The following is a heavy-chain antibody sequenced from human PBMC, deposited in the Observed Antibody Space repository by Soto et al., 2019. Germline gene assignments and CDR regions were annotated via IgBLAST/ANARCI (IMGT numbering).Heavy chain of an antibody. J-gene: IGHJ4*02. CDR2: VYSSGTT. CDR3: AGDSSLHVGALHYFDY. CDR1: GGSINSYW. V-gene: IGHV4-4*07. D-gene: IGHD4-17*01. Sequence: PSETLSLTCSVSGGSINSYWWSWIRQPAGKGLEWIGRVYSSGTTDYNPSLKSRVTISVDTSKNQFSLKLSSVTAADTAVYYCAGDSSLHVGALHYFDYWGQGTLVTVSS.